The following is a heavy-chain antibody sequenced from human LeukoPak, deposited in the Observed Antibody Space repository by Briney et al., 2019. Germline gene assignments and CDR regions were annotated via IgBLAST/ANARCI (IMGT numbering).Heavy chain of an antibody. CDR2: ISWNSGSI. J-gene: IGHJ4*02. D-gene: IGHD1-26*01. CDR1: GFTFYDYA. CDR3: AKDIRWELLNAIDY. V-gene: IGHV3-9*01. Sequence: GGSLRLSCAASGFTFYDYAMHWARQAPGKGLEGVSGISWNSGSIDYADSVKVRFTISRDNAKNSLYLQMNSLRAEDTDLYYCAKDIRWELLNAIDYWGQGTLVTVSS.